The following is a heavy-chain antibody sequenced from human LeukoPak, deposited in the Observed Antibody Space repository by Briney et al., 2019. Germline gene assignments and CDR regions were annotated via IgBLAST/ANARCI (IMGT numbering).Heavy chain of an antibody. V-gene: IGHV4-34*01. CDR2: INHSGST. D-gene: IGHD6-19*01. Sequence: SETLSLTCAVYGGSFSGYYWSWIRQPPGKGLEWIGEINHSGSTNYNPSLKSRVTISVDTSKSQFSLKLSSVTAADTAVYYCARRTTEWRSGWYVAHYFDYWGQGTLVTVSS. J-gene: IGHJ4*02. CDR1: GGSFSGYY. CDR3: ARRTTEWRSGWYVAHYFDY.